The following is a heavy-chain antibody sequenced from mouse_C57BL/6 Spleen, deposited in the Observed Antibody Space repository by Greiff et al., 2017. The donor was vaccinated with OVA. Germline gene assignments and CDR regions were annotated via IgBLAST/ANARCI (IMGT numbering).Heavy chain of an antibody. Sequence: QVQLQQPGAELVMPGASAKLSCKASGYTFTSYWMHWVKQRPGQGLEWIGEIDPSDSYTNYNQKFKGKSTLTVDKSSSTAYMQLSSLTSEDSAVYYCARSGYDYVDYWGQGTTLTVSS. CDR2: IDPSDSYT. CDR3: ARSGYDYVDY. D-gene: IGHD2-3*01. J-gene: IGHJ2*01. V-gene: IGHV1-69*01. CDR1: GYTFTSYW.